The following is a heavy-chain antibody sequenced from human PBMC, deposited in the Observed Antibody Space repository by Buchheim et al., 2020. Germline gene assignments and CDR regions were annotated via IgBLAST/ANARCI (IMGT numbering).Heavy chain of an antibody. Sequence: QVQLVESGGGLVKPGGSLRLSCAASGFTFSDFYISWIRQVPGKGLEWVSYMSGSGKTIDYADSLKGRFTVSRDNAKNSLFLQMSSLSAEGTAIYYCARNAIGASNYFDFWGQGT. J-gene: IGHJ4*02. CDR3: ARNAIGASNYFDF. V-gene: IGHV3-11*01. D-gene: IGHD1-26*01. CDR2: MSGSGKTI. CDR1: GFTFSDFY.